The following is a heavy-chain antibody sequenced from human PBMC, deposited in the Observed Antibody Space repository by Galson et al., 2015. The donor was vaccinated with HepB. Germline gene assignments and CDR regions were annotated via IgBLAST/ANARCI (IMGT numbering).Heavy chain of an antibody. Sequence: SLRLSCAASGFTFSSYAMSWVRQAPGKGLEWVSAISASAGSTHNADSVKGRFTISRDNSKNTLYLQMNSLRAEDTAVYNCAPWAIPTYYYDSSGYMGNAFDIWGQGTMVTVSS. CDR3: APWAIPTYYYDSSGYMGNAFDI. D-gene: IGHD3-22*01. CDR2: ISASAGST. J-gene: IGHJ3*02. V-gene: IGHV3-23*01. CDR1: GFTFSSYA.